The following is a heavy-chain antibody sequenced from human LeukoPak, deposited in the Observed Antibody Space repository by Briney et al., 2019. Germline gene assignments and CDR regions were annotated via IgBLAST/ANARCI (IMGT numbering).Heavy chain of an antibody. CDR3: AKDRARGGATDFDY. CDR1: GFIFNNYA. D-gene: IGHD3-16*01. J-gene: IGHJ4*02. Sequence: GGSLRLSCAGSGFIFNNYAMHWVRQPPGKGLEWVSGISWNSGSIDYADSVKGRFTISRDTSKNTLYLQMNSLRAEDTAVYYCAKDRARGGATDFDYWGQGALVTVSS. CDR2: ISWNSGSI. V-gene: IGHV3-23*01.